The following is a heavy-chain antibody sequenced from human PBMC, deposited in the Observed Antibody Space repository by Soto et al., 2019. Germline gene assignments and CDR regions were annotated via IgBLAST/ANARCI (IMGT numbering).Heavy chain of an antibody. CDR3: ARLHGYSSGWYDY. CDR1: GYTFSSNG. Sequence: QVQLVQSGAEVKKPGASVKVSCKASGYTFSSNGVSWVRQAPGQGLEWMGWISTFNGNAHYAQKFQGRVTMTIDTSTNTAYMELTSLSSDDTAVYYCARLHGYSSGWYDYWGQGTLVTVSS. D-gene: IGHD6-19*01. V-gene: IGHV1-18*04. CDR2: ISTFNGNA. J-gene: IGHJ4*02.